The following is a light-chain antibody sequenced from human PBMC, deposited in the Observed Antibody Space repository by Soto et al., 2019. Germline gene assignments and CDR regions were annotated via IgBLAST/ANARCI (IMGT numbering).Light chain of an antibody. CDR1: QDIRID. CDR2: AAT. Sequence: AIQMTQSPSSLSASVGDRVTITCRASQDIRIDLAWYQHKPGGVPKLLVYAATNLQGGVPSRFSGSGSGTDFTLTITSLQPDDFATYYCLQDYNFPLTFGGGTKVDIK. CDR3: LQDYNFPLT. J-gene: IGKJ4*01. V-gene: IGKV1-6*02.